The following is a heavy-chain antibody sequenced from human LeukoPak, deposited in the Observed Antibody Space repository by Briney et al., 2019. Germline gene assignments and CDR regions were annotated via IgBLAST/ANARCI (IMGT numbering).Heavy chain of an antibody. D-gene: IGHD6-6*01. Sequence: GGSLRLSCAASGFTFSSYSMNWVRQAPGKGLEWASSISSSSSYIYYADSVKGRFTISRDNAKNPLYLQMNSLRAEDTAVYYCARAHQYSSSSNYWGQGTLVTVSS. CDR2: ISSSSSYI. CDR1: GFTFSSYS. CDR3: ARAHQYSSSSNY. J-gene: IGHJ4*02. V-gene: IGHV3-21*01.